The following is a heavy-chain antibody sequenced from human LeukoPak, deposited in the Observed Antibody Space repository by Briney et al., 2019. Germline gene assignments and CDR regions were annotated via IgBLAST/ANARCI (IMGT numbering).Heavy chain of an antibody. CDR3: ARVIRAEWLQFSGIDY. CDR1: GYTLTSYD. CDR2: MNPNSGNT. D-gene: IGHD5-24*01. V-gene: IGHV1-8*01. J-gene: IGHJ4*02. Sequence: LGASVKVSCKASGYTLTSYDINWVRQATGQGLEWMGWMNPNSGNTGYAQKFQGRVTMTRNTSISTAYMELSSLRSEDTAVYYCARVIRAEWLQFSGIDYWGQGTLVTVSS.